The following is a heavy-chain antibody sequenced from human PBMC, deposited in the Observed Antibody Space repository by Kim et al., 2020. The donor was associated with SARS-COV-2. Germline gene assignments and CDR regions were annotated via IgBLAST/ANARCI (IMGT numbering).Heavy chain of an antibody. J-gene: IGHJ4*02. D-gene: IGHD2-8*01. Sequence: LKSRVTISVDTSKNQFSLNLSSVTAADTAVYYWARGRYCTNGVCPYFFDYWGQGTLVTVSS. V-gene: IGHV4-39*07. CDR3: ARGRYCTNGVCPYFFDY.